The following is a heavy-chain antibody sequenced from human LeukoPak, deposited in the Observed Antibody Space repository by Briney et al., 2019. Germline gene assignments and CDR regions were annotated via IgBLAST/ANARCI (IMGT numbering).Heavy chain of an antibody. CDR1: GFTFDDYA. CDR2: ISWNSGSI. Sequence: GGSLRLSCAASGFTFDDYAMHWVRQAPGKGLEWVSGISWNSGSIGYADSVKGRFTISRDNAKNSLYLQMNSLRAEDMALYYCAKADCSSTSCPNNWFDPWGQGTLVTVSS. CDR3: AKADCSSTSCPNNWFDP. J-gene: IGHJ5*02. D-gene: IGHD2-2*01. V-gene: IGHV3-9*03.